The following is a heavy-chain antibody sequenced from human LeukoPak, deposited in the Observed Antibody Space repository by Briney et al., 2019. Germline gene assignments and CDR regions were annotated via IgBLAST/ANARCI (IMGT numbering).Heavy chain of an antibody. CDR2: IYHTGST. V-gene: IGHV4-30-2*01. J-gene: IGHJ5*02. CDR1: GGSISSGLYS. D-gene: IGHD2-2*01. CDR3: ARLQYCSGTSCYWFDP. Sequence: SQTLSLTCDVSGGSISSGLYSWSWIRQPLGKGLEWIGYIYHTGSTYYTPSLKSRVTISVDTSKNQFSLRLSSVTAADTAVYYCARLQYCSGTSCYWFDPWGQGTLVTVSS.